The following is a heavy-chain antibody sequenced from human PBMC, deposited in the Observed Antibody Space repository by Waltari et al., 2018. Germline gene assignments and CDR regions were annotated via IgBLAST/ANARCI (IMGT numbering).Heavy chain of an antibody. D-gene: IGHD6-19*01. J-gene: IGHJ4*02. V-gene: IGHV3-73*01. CDR2: IRTKAKSYAT. Sequence: EVQLVAAGGGLVQPGGSLRLACAASGFLFSGSDVHWVRQAAWKGLEWVGRIRTKAKSYATGYGASVNGRFTISRDDSKSTAYLELNSLSTEDTATYYCATSKVAGNDFDYWGQGTRVTVSS. CDR3: ATSKVAGNDFDY. CDR1: GFLFSGSD.